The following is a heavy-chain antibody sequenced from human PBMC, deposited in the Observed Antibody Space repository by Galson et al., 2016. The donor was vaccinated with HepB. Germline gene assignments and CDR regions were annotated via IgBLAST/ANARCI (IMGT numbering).Heavy chain of an antibody. CDR3: VKESDAFDM. CDR1: GLTLNTYS. V-gene: IGHV3-30*18. J-gene: IGHJ3*02. CDR2: LSHDRFFGTFE. Sequence: SLRLSCAPSASGLTLNTYSMHWVRQAPGKGLEWVAVLSHDRFFGTFEYFADSVKGRFSVSRDNSKNTLYLQMNSLQLGDTAVYYCVKESDAFDMWGQGTMVTVS.